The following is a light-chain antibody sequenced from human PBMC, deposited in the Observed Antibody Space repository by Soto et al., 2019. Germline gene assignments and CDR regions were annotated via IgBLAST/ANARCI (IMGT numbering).Light chain of an antibody. J-gene: IGKJ3*01. V-gene: IGKV3-20*01. CDR2: AAS. Sequence: EIVLTQSPGTLSLSPGERATLSCRDSQSVSSSYLAWYQQKPGQAPRLLIYAASSRATGIPDRFSGSGSGTDFTLTISRLEPEDFAVYYCQQYGSSLFTFGHGTKVDIK. CDR1: QSVSSSY. CDR3: QQYGSSLFT.